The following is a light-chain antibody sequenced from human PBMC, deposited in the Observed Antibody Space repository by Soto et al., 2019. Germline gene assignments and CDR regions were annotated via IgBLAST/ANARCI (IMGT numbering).Light chain of an antibody. CDR2: GAS. CDR3: QQYNDWPLT. Sequence: EIVMTQSPATLSVSPGERATLSCRASQSINNNLAWYQQKRGQGPRLLIYGASSRATGTLARFSGSGSGTVFTLTISSLQSEDFAIYYCQQYNDWPLTFGGGTKVEIK. J-gene: IGKJ4*01. V-gene: IGKV3-15*01. CDR1: QSINNN.